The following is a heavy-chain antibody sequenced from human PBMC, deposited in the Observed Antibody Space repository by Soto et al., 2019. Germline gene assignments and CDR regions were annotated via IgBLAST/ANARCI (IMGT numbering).Heavy chain of an antibody. Sequence: SETLSLTCTFSCGSVSSGSYYWNWIRQPPGKGLEWIGYVYYTGSTNYNPSLKSRVTISVHTSKNHFSLKLDSVTAADTAVYYCARDPIYYDSTGYGVWFDPWGQGTLVTVSS. J-gene: IGHJ5*02. CDR3: ARDPIYYDSTGYGVWFDP. CDR1: CGSVSSGSYY. CDR2: VYYTGST. V-gene: IGHV4-61*03. D-gene: IGHD3-22*01.